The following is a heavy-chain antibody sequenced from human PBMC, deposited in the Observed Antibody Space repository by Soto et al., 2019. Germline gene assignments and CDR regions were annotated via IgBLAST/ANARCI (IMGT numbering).Heavy chain of an antibody. CDR2: IIPIFGTA. V-gene: IGHV1-69*01. J-gene: IGHJ5*02. Sequence: ACRGGIGSCSRRWVRQAPGQGLEWMGGIIPIFGTANYAQKFQGRVTITADESTSTAYMELSSLRSEDTAVYYCARESGQLLNWFDHWGQGTLVTVSS. CDR3: ARESGQLLNWFDH. D-gene: IGHD1-26*01. CDR1: RGGIGSCS.